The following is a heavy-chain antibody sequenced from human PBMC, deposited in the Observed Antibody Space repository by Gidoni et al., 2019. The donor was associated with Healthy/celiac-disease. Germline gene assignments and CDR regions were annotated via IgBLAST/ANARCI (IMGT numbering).Heavy chain of an antibody. V-gene: IGHV3-7*01. D-gene: IGHD3-22*01. J-gene: IGHJ3*02. CDR2: IKQDGSEK. CDR1: GFTFSSYW. Sequence: EVQLVESGGGLVQPGGSLRLSCAASGFTFSSYWMSWVRQAPGKGLEWVANIKQDGSEKYYVDSVKGRFTISRDNAKNSLYLQMNSLRAEDTAVYYCARDRHYYDSSGYWENDDAFDIWGQGTMVTVSS. CDR3: ARDRHYYDSSGYWENDDAFDI.